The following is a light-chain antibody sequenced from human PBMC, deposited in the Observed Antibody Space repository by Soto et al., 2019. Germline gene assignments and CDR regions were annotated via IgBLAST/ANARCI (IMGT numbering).Light chain of an antibody. CDR3: SSYTTSGSLV. Sequence: QSALTQPASVSGSPGQSITISCTGTXSDVGGYNYVSWYQQHPGKAPKLMIYDVSNRPSGVSNRFSGSKSGNTASLTISGLQAEDEADYYCSSYTTSGSLVFGGGTQLTVL. CDR1: XSDVGGYNY. V-gene: IGLV2-14*01. CDR2: DVS. J-gene: IGLJ2*01.